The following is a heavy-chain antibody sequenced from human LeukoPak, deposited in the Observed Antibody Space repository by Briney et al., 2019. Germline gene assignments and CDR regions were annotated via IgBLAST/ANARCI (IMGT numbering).Heavy chain of an antibody. CDR3: SCQYSTTWNH. J-gene: IGHJ5*02. CDR2: IKPDGSEK. V-gene: IGHV3-7*05. Sequence: PGGSLRLSCAASGFTFSGYWMHWVRQAPGKGLEWVASIKPDGSEKHYVDSVKGRFTISRDNAKNSLYLQMNSLRAEDTAVYYCSCQYSTTWNHWGQGTLVTVFS. CDR1: GFTFSGYW. D-gene: IGHD6-6*01.